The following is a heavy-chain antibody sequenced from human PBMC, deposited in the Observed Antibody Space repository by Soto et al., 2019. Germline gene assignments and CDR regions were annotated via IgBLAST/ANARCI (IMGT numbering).Heavy chain of an antibody. CDR1: GGTFSSYA. D-gene: IGHD5-12*01. V-gene: IGHV1-69*06. CDR2: IIPIFGTA. CDR3: AGSRERWLQLRNGDWFDP. Sequence: QVQLVQSGAEVKKPGSSVKVSCKASGGTFSSYAISWVRQAPGQGLEWMGGIIPIFGTANYAQKFQGRVTITADKSTSTAYMELSSLRSEDTAMYYCAGSRERWLQLRNGDWFDPWGQGTLVTVSS. J-gene: IGHJ5*02.